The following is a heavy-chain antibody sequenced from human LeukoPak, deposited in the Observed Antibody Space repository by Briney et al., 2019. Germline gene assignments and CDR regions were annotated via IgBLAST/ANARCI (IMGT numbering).Heavy chain of an antibody. V-gene: IGHV3-21*06. CDR1: GFTFNYYA. Sequence: GGSLRLSCAASGFTFNYYAMNWVRQAPEKGLGWVSSIDSSSRNIYYAESVKSRFTISRDNAKNSLYLQMNSLRAEDSALYYCAREGVGGYSQAFDYWGQGTLVTVSS. CDR2: IDSSSRNI. CDR3: AREGVGGYSQAFDY. J-gene: IGHJ4*02. D-gene: IGHD5-18*01.